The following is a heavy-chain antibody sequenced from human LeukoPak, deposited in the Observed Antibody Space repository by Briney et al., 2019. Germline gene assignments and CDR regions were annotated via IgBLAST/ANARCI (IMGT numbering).Heavy chain of an antibody. D-gene: IGHD2/OR15-2a*01. J-gene: IGHJ4*02. CDR2: IYYSGST. Sequence: SETLSLTCTVSGGSISGSSYYWGWIRQPPGKGLEWIGSIYYSGSTYYNPSLKSRVTISVDTSKNQFSLKLSSVTAADTAVYYCARDSINSTLTPYWGQGTLVTVSS. CDR3: ARDSINSTLTPY. V-gene: IGHV4-39*07. CDR1: GGSISGSSYY.